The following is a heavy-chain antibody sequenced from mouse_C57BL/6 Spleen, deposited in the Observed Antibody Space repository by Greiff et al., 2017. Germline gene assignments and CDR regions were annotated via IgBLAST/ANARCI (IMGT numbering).Heavy chain of an antibody. CDR3: ARAYYYGGSCYLDY. V-gene: IGHV5-16*01. D-gene: IGHD1-1*01. CDR2: INYDGSST. Sequence: EVHLVESEGGLVQPGSSMKLSCTASGFTFSDYFMAWVRQVPEKGLEWVANINYDGSSTYYLDSLKSRFIISRDNAKNILYLQMSSLKSEDTATYYCARAYYYGGSCYLDYWGQGTTLTVSS. CDR1: GFTFSDYF. J-gene: IGHJ2*01.